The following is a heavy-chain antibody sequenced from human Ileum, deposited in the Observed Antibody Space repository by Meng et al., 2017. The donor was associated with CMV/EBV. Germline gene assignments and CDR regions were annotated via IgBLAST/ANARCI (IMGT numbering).Heavy chain of an antibody. CDR2: ISSDGGST. J-gene: IGHJ6*02. CDR3: ARRGFDHSLTGDTAHEFYGMDV. Sequence: GESLKISCVAYGFTFSTFTMHWVRQAPGKGLEYVSAISSDGGSTHYADSVKGRITISRDNSKNTLSLQMGSLRAEDMAAYYCARRGFDHSLTGDTAHEFYGMDVWGQGNTVTGAS. D-gene: IGHD3-9*01. CDR1: GFTFSTFT. V-gene: IGHV3-64*02.